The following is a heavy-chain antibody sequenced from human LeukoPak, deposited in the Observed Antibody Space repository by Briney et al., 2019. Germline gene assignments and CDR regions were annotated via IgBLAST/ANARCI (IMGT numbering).Heavy chain of an antibody. CDR3: ASGDSSGYYPIEDY. J-gene: IGHJ4*02. Sequence: PGGSLRLSCAASGFTFSVYRMNWVRQAPGKGLEWVSSISSSSSYIYYADSVRGRFTISRDNAKNSLYLQMNSLRAEDTAVYYCASGDSSGYYPIEDYWGQGTLVTVSS. CDR2: ISSSSSYI. CDR1: GFTFSVYR. D-gene: IGHD3-22*01. V-gene: IGHV3-21*01.